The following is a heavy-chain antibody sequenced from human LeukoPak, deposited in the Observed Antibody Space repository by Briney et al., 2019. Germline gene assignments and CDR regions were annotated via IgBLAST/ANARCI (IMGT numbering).Heavy chain of an antibody. CDR1: GYTFTGYY. V-gene: IGHV1-2*02. Sequence: GASVKVSCKASGYTFTGYYMHWVRQAPGQGLEWMGWINPNSGGTNYAQKLQGRVTMTRDTSISTAYMELSRLRSDDTAVYYCARDGCSSTSCRRDLDYWGQGTLVTVSS. CDR2: INPNSGGT. D-gene: IGHD2-2*01. J-gene: IGHJ4*02. CDR3: ARDGCSSTSCRRDLDY.